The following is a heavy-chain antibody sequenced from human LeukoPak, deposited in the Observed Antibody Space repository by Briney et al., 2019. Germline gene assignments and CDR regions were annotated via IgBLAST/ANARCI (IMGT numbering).Heavy chain of an antibody. D-gene: IGHD1-1*01. CDR2: ISSSSSYI. V-gene: IGHV3-21*01. CDR1: GFTFSSYS. J-gene: IGHJ4*02. Sequence: GGSLRLSCAASGFTFSSYSMNWVRQAPGKGLEWVSSISSSSSYIYYADSVKGRFTISRDNAKNSLYLQMNSLRAEDTAVYYCARSGTHDGWYDHWGQGTLVTVSS. CDR3: ARSGTHDGWYDH.